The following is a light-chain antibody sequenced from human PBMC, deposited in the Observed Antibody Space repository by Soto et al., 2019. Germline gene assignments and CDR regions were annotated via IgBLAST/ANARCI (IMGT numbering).Light chain of an antibody. CDR3: QQSKSFPLT. J-gene: IGKJ4*01. V-gene: IGKV1-5*03. CDR2: KAS. Sequence: DIQMTQSPSTLSASVGDRVTITCRASQSISVWLAWYQQKAGKAPNLLIYKASRLESGVPSRFSGSGSETEFTLTISGLQPGDSATYYCQQSKSFPLTFGGGTTVDIK. CDR1: QSISVW.